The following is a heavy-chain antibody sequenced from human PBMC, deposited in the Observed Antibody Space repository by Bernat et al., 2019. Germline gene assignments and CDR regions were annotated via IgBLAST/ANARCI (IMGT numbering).Heavy chain of an antibody. J-gene: IGHJ4*02. D-gene: IGHD3-10*01. V-gene: IGHV1-69*01. CDR1: GGTFSSYA. CDR2: IIPIFGTA. Sequence: QVQLVQSGAEVKKPGSSVKVSCRASGGTFSSYAISWVRQAPGQGLEWMGGIIPIFGTANYAQKFQGKVTITADESTSTAYMELSSLSTEATAVYYCARDRLGAPPLDCWGQGTLVTGYS. CDR3: ARDRLGAPPLDC.